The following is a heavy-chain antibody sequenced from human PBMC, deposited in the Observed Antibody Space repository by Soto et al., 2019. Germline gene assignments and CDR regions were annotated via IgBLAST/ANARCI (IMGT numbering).Heavy chain of an antibody. V-gene: IGHV1-69*13. Sequence: ASVKVSCKASGGTFSSYAISWVRQAPGQGLEWMGGIIPIFGTANYAQKFQGRVTITADESTSTAYMELSSLRSEDTAVYYCASSGPNILTGYYSYYYYGMDVWGQGTTVTVSS. D-gene: IGHD3-9*01. CDR1: GGTFSSYA. J-gene: IGHJ6*02. CDR2: IIPIFGTA. CDR3: ASSGPNILTGYYSYYYYGMDV.